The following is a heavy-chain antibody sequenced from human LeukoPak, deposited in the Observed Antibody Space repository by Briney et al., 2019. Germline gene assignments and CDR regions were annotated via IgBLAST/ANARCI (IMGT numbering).Heavy chain of an antibody. V-gene: IGHV1-24*01. D-gene: IGHD5-18*01. Sequence: ASVKVSCKVSGYTLTELSMHWVRQAPGKGLEWVGGFDPEGGEKIYAQKFQGRVTMTEDTSTDTAYIDLSSLRSKDTAVYYCATDLDTARARDYWGQGTLVTVSS. CDR2: FDPEGGEK. CDR1: GYTLTELS. J-gene: IGHJ4*02. CDR3: ATDLDTARARDY.